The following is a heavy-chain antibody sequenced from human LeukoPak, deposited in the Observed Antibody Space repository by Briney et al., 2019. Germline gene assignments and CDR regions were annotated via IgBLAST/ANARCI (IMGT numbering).Heavy chain of an antibody. V-gene: IGHV3-21*06. CDR1: GFNFSAYN. Sequence: GGSLRLSCAASGFNFSAYNMNWVRQAPGKGLEWVSSIIRSSTYIYYADSLKGRFTISRDNVENSLYLQMNNLRAEDTAVYYCARDVDDGDPRPYWYFDLWGRGTLVTVS. J-gene: IGHJ2*01. CDR2: IIRSSTYI. CDR3: ARDVDDGDPRPYWYFDL. D-gene: IGHD4-17*01.